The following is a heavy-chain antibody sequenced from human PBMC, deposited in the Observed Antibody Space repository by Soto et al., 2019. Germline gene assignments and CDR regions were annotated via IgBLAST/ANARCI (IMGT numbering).Heavy chain of an antibody. J-gene: IGHJ4*02. CDR2: LIVSHGSP. V-gene: IGHV1-3*01. D-gene: IGHD3-3*01. Sequence: QVQLVQSGAEVKEPGASVRVSCKASGYAFTSHTIHWARQAPGQGLEWMGWLIVSHGSPRYAPQFQGRVTFGRDTSGTTAYMELSSLTSEDTAVYYCAREPEDGVPGDYWGQGTPVVVSS. CDR1: GYAFTSHT. CDR3: AREPEDGVPGDY.